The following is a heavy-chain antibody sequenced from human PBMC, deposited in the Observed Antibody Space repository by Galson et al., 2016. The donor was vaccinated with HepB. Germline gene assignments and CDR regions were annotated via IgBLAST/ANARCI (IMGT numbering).Heavy chain of an antibody. Sequence: SETLSLTCTVPGGSISTYYWSWIRQPPGEGLEWIAFSHYSGATSYSPSLNSRVTISVDTSKNQFSLRLRSVTAADAAVYYCARNAPKLGLTDAFDVWGQGAMVTVSS. J-gene: IGHJ3*01. D-gene: IGHD3-16*01. CDR1: GGSISTYY. V-gene: IGHV4-59*01. CDR3: ARNAPKLGLTDAFDV. CDR2: SHYSGAT.